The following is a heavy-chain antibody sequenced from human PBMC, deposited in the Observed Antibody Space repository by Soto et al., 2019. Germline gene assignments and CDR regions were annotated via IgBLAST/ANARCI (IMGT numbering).Heavy chain of an antibody. CDR1: GGSFSGYY. D-gene: IGHD3-22*01. Sequence: SETLSLTCAVYGGSFSGYYWSWIRQPPGKGLEWIGEINHSGSTYYNPSLKSRVTISVDTSKNQFSLKLSSVTAADAAVYYCARVGDSSGYYYGHYFDYWGQGTLVTVSS. CDR2: INHSGST. CDR3: ARVGDSSGYYYGHYFDY. V-gene: IGHV4-34*09. J-gene: IGHJ4*02.